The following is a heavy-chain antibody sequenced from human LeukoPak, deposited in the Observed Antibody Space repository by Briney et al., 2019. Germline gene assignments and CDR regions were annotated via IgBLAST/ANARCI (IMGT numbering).Heavy chain of an antibody. CDR3: AREVVIANWFDP. J-gene: IGHJ5*02. CDR2: INPNSGGT. D-gene: IGHD2-21*01. Sequence: ASVKVSCKASGYTFIGYYMHWVRQAPGQGLEWMGWINPNSGGTNYAQKFQGRVTMTRDTSISTAYMELRRLRSDDTAVYYCAREVVIANWFDPWGQGTLVTVCS. CDR1: GYTFIGYY. V-gene: IGHV1-2*02.